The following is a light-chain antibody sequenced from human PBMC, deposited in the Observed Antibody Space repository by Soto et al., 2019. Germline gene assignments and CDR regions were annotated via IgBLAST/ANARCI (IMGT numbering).Light chain of an antibody. CDR1: QTVGYN. Sequence: EIVMTQSPATLSVSPGERVTLSCRASQTVGYNLAWFQQKPGQAPRLLFYDTSIRATGIPARFSGSAFGTEFTLTINSLQSEDFAVYYCQQYENWPPYTFGQGTKLEIK. J-gene: IGKJ2*01. CDR2: DTS. CDR3: QQYENWPPYT. V-gene: IGKV3-15*01.